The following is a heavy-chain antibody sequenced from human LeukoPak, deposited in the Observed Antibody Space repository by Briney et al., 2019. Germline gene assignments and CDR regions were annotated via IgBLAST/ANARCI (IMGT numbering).Heavy chain of an antibody. CDR3: ARGKYYYGSGSYYPFDP. Sequence: SETLSLTCTVSGGSVSSGSYYWSWIRQPPGKGLEWVGHIYYSGSTTYNPSLKSRVTISVDTSKNQFSLKLSSVTAADTAVYYCARGKYYYGSGSYYPFDPWGQGTLVTVSS. CDR2: IYYSGST. V-gene: IGHV4-61*01. D-gene: IGHD3-10*01. CDR1: GGSVSSGSYY. J-gene: IGHJ5*02.